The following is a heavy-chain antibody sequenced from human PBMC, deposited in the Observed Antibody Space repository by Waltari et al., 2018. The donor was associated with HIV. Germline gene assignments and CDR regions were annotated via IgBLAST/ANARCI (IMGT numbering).Heavy chain of an antibody. CDR1: GFTCSRSP. CDR3: AKDPGMDV. Sequence: EVQLLESGGGLVQPGGSLRLYCAASGFTCSRSPMNWVRQAPGKGLEWVSGISGSGGSTYYADSVKGRLTISRDNSKSTVYLQMNSLRAEDTAIYYCAKDPGMDVWGQGTTVTVSS. J-gene: IGHJ6*02. CDR2: ISGSGGST. V-gene: IGHV3-23*01.